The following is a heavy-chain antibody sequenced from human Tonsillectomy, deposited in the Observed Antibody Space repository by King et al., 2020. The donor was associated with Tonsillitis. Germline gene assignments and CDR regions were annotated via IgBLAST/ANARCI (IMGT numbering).Heavy chain of an antibody. CDR1: GVSIIGGAYY. D-gene: IGHD2-15*01. CDR2: IYFRGNT. V-gene: IGHV4-31*03. J-gene: IGHJ5*02. CDR3: GRYEGGVFDP. Sequence: VQLQESGPGLVKPSQTLSLTGTVSGVSIIGGAYYCSLIRTPPGNVLGWIGYIYFRGNTYYNPSLKLRLTRSVDTSKKQFSLRLTSVTAADTAVYYCGRYEGGVFDPWGQGTLVTVSS.